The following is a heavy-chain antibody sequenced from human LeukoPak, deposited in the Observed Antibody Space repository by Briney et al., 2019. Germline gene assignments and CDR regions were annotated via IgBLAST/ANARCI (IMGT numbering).Heavy chain of an antibody. CDR1: GGSINRHY. Sequence: PSETLSLTCSVSGGSINRHYWSWIRQPPGKRLEWIGYIFNSGNTNYNPSLRSRVTMSVDTSRDQFFLRLTSVTAADTAIYYCASRVADITWHGVFDYWGQGTLVTVSS. J-gene: IGHJ4*02. CDR2: IFNSGNT. V-gene: IGHV4-59*11. D-gene: IGHD3-10*01. CDR3: ASRVADITWHGVFDY.